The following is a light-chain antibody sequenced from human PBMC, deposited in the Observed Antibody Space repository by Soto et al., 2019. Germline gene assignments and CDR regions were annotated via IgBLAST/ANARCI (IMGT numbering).Light chain of an antibody. Sequence: DIQMTQSPSSLSASVGDRVTITCRASQDIGDDLGWYQQKPGKAPKRLIYSASNFQSGVPSRFSGSGSGTEFTLTISSLQPEDFASYYCLQHKSYPWTFGQGTKVDIK. CDR1: QDIGDD. CDR2: SAS. J-gene: IGKJ1*01. CDR3: LQHKSYPWT. V-gene: IGKV1-17*01.